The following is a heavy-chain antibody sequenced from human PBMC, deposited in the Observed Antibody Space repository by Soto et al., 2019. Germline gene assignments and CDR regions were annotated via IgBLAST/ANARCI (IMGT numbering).Heavy chain of an antibody. Sequence: PGGSLRLSCAASGFTFSRNCMSWVRQAPGKGLEWVANIKEDGSAKYYADAVKGRFTLSRDNVENSLYLQMNSLRAEDTAVYYCARDGDGYPAWGQGTLVTVSS. CDR2: IKEDGSAK. V-gene: IGHV3-7*01. J-gene: IGHJ5*02. CDR1: GFTFSRNC. CDR3: ARDGDGYPA. D-gene: IGHD1-1*01.